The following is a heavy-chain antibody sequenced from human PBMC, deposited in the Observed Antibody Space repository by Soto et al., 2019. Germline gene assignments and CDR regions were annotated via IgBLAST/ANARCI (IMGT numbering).Heavy chain of an antibody. D-gene: IGHD3-22*01. V-gene: IGHV4-30-2*01. CDR2: IYHSGST. CDR1: GGSISSGGYS. CDR3: ARRGDTAGYYPFDY. J-gene: IGHJ4*02. Sequence: QLQLQESGSGLVKPSQTLSLTCAVSGGSISSGGYSWSWIQQPPGKGLEWIGYIYHSGSTYYNPSLKSRVTISVDRSKNQFSLKLSSVTAADTAVYYCARRGDTAGYYPFDYWGQGTLVTVSS.